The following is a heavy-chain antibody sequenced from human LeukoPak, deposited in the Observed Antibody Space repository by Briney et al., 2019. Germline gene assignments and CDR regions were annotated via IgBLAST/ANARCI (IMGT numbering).Heavy chain of an antibody. CDR2: INPNSGGT. V-gene: IGHV1-2*02. Sequence: GASVKVSCKASGYTFTGYYMHWVRQAPGQGLEWMGWINPNSGGTNYAQKFQGRVTMTRDTCISTAYMELSRLRSDDTAVYYCARDRGDYHLDAFDIWGQGTMVTVSS. CDR3: ARDRGDYHLDAFDI. D-gene: IGHD4-17*01. J-gene: IGHJ3*02. CDR1: GYTFTGYY.